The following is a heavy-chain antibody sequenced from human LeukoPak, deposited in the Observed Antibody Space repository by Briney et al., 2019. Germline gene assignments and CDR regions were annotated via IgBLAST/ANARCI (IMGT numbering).Heavy chain of an antibody. CDR1: GFTFSSYA. CDR2: IPYDGSNK. V-gene: IGHV3-30-3*01. Sequence: GGSLRLSCAASGFTFSSYAMHWVRQAPGKGLEWVAVIPYDGSNKYYADSVKGRFTISRDNSKNTLYLQMNSLRAEDTAVYYCARGSNPYCSGGSCYFDYWGQGTLVTVSS. D-gene: IGHD2-15*01. CDR3: ARGSNPYCSGGSCYFDY. J-gene: IGHJ4*02.